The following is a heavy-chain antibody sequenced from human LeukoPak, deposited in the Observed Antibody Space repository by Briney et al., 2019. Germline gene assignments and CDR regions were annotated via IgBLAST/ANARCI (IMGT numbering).Heavy chain of an antibody. D-gene: IGHD3-10*01. CDR2: IIPIFGTA. CDR3: AFTFPLEGFGEPYDAFDI. J-gene: IGHJ3*02. Sequence: ASVKVSCKASGGTFSSYAISWVRQAPGQGLEWMGGIIPIFGTANYAQKFQGRVTITTDESTSTAYMELSSLRSEDTAVYYCAFTFPLEGFGEPYDAFDIWGQGTMVTVSS. CDR1: GGTFSSYA. V-gene: IGHV1-69*05.